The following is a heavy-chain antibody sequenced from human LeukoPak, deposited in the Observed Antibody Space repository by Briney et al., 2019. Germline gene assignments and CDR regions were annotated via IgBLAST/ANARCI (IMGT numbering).Heavy chain of an antibody. CDR1: GYSFTSYW. Sequence: GESLKISCKGSGYSFTSYWIGWVRQMPGKGLGWMGIIYPGDSDTRYSPSFQGQVTISADKSISTAYLQWSSLKASDTAMYYCARLGVTIFGVADSPDYWGQGTLVTVSS. D-gene: IGHD3-3*01. CDR3: ARLGVTIFGVADSPDY. V-gene: IGHV5-51*01. CDR2: IYPGDSDT. J-gene: IGHJ4*02.